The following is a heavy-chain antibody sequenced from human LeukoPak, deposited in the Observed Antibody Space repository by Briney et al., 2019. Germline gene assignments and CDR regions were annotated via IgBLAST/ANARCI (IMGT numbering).Heavy chain of an antibody. CDR1: GYTPTELS. J-gene: IGHJ4*02. CDR2: FDPEDGET. Sequence: GASVKVSCKVSGYTPTELSMHWVRQAPGKGPEWMGGFDPEDGETIYAQKFQGRVAMTEDTSTDTAYMELSSLRSEDTAVYYCATGYYDSSGYYYPWDYWGQGTLVTVSS. D-gene: IGHD3-22*01. CDR3: ATGYYDSSGYYYPWDY. V-gene: IGHV1-24*01.